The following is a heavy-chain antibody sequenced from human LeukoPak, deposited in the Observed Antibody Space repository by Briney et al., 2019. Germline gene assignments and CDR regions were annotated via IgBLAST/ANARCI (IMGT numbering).Heavy chain of an antibody. CDR3: ASASMVLPDY. CDR1: GGSFSSGSYY. CDR2: IYYSGST. Sequence: PSETLSLTCTVSGGSFSSGSYYWSWIRQPPGTGLEWIGYIYYSGSTNYNPSLKSRVTISVDTSKNQFSLKLSSVTAADTAVYYCASASMVLPDYWGQGTLVTVSS. V-gene: IGHV4-61*01. J-gene: IGHJ4*02. D-gene: IGHD3-10*01.